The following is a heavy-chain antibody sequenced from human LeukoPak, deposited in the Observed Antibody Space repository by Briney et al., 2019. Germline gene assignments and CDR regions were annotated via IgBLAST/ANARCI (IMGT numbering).Heavy chain of an antibody. Sequence: ASVKVSCKASGYAFTNYYMHWVRQAPGQGLEWMGWINPNSGGTNYAQRFQGRVTMTRDTSISTAYMELSRLRSDDTAVYYCARDSSGWYGAYYYYMDVWGKGTTVTVSS. D-gene: IGHD6-19*01. V-gene: IGHV1-2*02. J-gene: IGHJ6*03. CDR1: GYAFTNYY. CDR2: INPNSGGT. CDR3: ARDSSGWYGAYYYYMDV.